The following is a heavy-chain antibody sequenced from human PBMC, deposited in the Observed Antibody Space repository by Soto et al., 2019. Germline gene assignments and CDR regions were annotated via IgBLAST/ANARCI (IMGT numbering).Heavy chain of an antibody. J-gene: IGHJ4*02. V-gene: IGHV3-11*01. CDR3: ARAIAVHGPYFDY. CDR2: ISSSGSTI. CDR1: GFSFNDHY. D-gene: IGHD6-19*01. Sequence: QVQLVESGGGLVKPGGSLRLSCAASGFSFNDHYMSWIRQAPGKGLEWISYISSSGSTIYYADSAKGRFTISRDNGKNSLHLQMNSLRAEDTAVYYCARAIAVHGPYFDYWGKGTLVTVSS.